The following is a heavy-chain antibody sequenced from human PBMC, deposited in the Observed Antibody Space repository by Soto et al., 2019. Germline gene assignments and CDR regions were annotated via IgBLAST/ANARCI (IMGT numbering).Heavy chain of an antibody. CDR3: ARSQGGSSSLDIYYYYYYGVDV. CDR2: IIPIFGTA. J-gene: IGHJ6*02. V-gene: IGHV1-69*01. Sequence: QVQLVQSGAEVQKPGSSVKVSCKAPGGTFSSYAISWVRQAPGQGLEWMGGIIPIFGTANYAQKFQGRVTITADESTSTGYMELSSLRSEDTAVYYCARSQGGSSSLDIYYYYYYGVDVWGQGTTVTVSS. D-gene: IGHD2-15*01. CDR1: GGTFSSYA.